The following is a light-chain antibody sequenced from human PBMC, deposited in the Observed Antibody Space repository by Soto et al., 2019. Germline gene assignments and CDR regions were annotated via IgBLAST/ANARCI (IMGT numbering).Light chain of an antibody. J-gene: IGLJ2*01. V-gene: IGLV2-14*01. CDR1: SSDVGGYNY. CDR2: DVS. CDR3: SSYTSSSTVV. Sequence: QSVLTQPASVSASPGQSITISCPGTSSDVGGYNYVSWYQQHPGKAPKLMICDVSNRPSGVSNRFSGSKSGNTASLTISGLQAEDEADYYCSSYTSSSTVVFGGGTKVTVL.